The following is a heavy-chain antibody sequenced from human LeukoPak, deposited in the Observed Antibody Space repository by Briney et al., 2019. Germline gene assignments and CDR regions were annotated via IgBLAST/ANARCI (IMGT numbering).Heavy chain of an antibody. CDR1: GGSFSGYY. J-gene: IGHJ4*02. CDR2: INHSGST. Sequence: SETLSLTCAVYGGSFSGYYWSWIRQPPGKGLEWIGEINHSGSTNYNPSLKSRVTISVDTSKNQFSLKLSSVTAADTAVYYCARGQDYDFWSGSFDYWGQGTLVTVSS. V-gene: IGHV4-34*01. D-gene: IGHD3-3*01. CDR3: ARGQDYDFWSGSFDY.